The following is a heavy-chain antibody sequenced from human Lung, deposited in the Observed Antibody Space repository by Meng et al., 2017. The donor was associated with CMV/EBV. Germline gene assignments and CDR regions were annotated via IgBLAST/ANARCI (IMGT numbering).Heavy chain of an antibody. Sequence: SCVASGVMFSSYEMNLVRQAPGKGLEWVYFISLSGTTIYYADCVKGRFTISRDNAKNSLYMQMNSLKAEDTAGYYCARDFWQGQTDVWGQGTTVTVSS. CDR2: ISLSGTTI. CDR1: GVMFSSYE. J-gene: IGHJ6*02. CDR3: ARDFWQGQTDV. V-gene: IGHV3-48*03. D-gene: IGHD3-3*01.